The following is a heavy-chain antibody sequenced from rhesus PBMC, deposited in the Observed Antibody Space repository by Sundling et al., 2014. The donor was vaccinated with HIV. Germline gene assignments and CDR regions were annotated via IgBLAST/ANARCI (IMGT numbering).Heavy chain of an antibody. CDR2: ISGRGGNT. J-gene: IGHJ1*01. CDR1: GGSISGYY. CDR3: ARHRGYCTSGSCYVLDFEF. V-gene: IGHV4-173*01. Sequence: QLQLQESGPGLVKPSETLSLTCAVSGGSISGYYWSWIRQPPGKGLEWVGRISGRGGNTDYNPSLKSRVTISTDTSKNQFSLRLTSVTAADTAVYYCARHRGYCTSGSCYVLDFEFWGQGALVTVSS. D-gene: IGHD2-21*01.